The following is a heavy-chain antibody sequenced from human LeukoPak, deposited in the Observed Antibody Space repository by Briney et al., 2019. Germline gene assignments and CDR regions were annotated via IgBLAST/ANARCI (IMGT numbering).Heavy chain of an antibody. J-gene: IGHJ6*03. Sequence: GGSLRLSCAASGFTFSDAWMSWVRQAPGKGLEWVGRIKTKTEGGTTDYAAPVKGRFTISRDDSKNTLYLQMNSLKTEDTAVYYCTTDPPIIVLVPALLVGNIYYYMDVWGKGTTVTVSS. V-gene: IGHV3-15*01. CDR1: GFTFSDAW. CDR2: IKTKTEGGTT. D-gene: IGHD2-2*01. CDR3: TTDPPIIVLVPALLVGNIYYYMDV.